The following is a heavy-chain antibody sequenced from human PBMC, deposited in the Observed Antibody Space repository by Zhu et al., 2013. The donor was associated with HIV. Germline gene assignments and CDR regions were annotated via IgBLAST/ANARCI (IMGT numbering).Heavy chain of an antibody. Sequence: VQLVESGGGVVQPGRSLRLSCAASGFTFSSYGMHWVRQAPGKGLEWVAVISYGGGNEYYADSVKGRFTISRDNSKNTLYLQMNSLRPEDTAVYYCANDGGYNYGYAFDYWGQVTLVTVSS. D-gene: IGHD5-18*01. CDR3: ANDGGYNYGYAFDY. J-gene: IGHJ4*02. CDR2: ISYGGGNE. V-gene: IGHV3-30*18. CDR1: GFTFSSYG.